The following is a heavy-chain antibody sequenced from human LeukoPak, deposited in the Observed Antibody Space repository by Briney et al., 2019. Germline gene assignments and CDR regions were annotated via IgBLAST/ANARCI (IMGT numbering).Heavy chain of an antibody. Sequence: PSETLSLTCTVSGGSISSGSYYWSWIRQPAGKGLEWIGRIYTSGSTNYNPSRKSRVTISVDTSKNQFSLKLSSVTAADTAVYYCARESMIAGSQHWGQGTLVTVSS. D-gene: IGHD3-22*01. J-gene: IGHJ1*01. CDR3: ARESMIAGSQH. CDR2: IYTSGST. CDR1: GGSISSGSYY. V-gene: IGHV4-61*02.